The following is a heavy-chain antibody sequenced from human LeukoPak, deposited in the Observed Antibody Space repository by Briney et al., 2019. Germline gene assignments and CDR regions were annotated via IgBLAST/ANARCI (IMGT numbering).Heavy chain of an antibody. V-gene: IGHV4-39*02. CDR1: GGSISSSSDY. CDR2: IYYSGST. D-gene: IGHD6-13*01. J-gene: IGHJ6*02. CDR3: ARERQQLVPGYYYYGMDV. Sequence: PSETLSLTCTVSGGSISSSSDYSGWIRQPPGKGLEWIGSIYYSGSTYYNPSLKSRVTISVDTSKNQFSLKLSSVTAADTAVYYCARERQQLVPGYYYYGMDVWGQGTTVTVSS.